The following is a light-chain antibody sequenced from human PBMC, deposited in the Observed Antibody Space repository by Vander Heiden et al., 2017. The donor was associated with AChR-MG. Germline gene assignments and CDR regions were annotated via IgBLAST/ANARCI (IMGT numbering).Light chain of an antibody. V-gene: IGKV1-39*01. CDR2: STS. J-gene: IGKJ1*01. CDR3: QQSDSSQWT. CDR1: QSISNY. Sequence: LHMTQSPSSPSASVGDRVTLTCRASQSISNYLSWYQHEGGRDPNLLIYSTSILQSGVPSRFSGSGSGTDFTLAISGLQAEDFGTYYCQQSDSSQWTFGQGTKVEIK.